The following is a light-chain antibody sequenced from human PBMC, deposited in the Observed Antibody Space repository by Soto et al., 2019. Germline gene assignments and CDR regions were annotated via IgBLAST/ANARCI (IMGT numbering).Light chain of an antibody. CDR2: DAS. Sequence: DIQMTQSPPSLSASVGDRVTITCRASQDIYNYVAWYQQKPGKLPTLLIYDASTLQSGVPSRFSGSGYGTDFTLTISSLQPEDVATYYCQKHASDFGQGTKVEIK. CDR3: QKHASD. V-gene: IGKV1-27*01. CDR1: QDIYNY. J-gene: IGKJ2*01.